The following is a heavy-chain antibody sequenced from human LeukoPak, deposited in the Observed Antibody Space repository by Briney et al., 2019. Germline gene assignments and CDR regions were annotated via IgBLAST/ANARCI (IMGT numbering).Heavy chain of an antibody. V-gene: IGHV1-46*01. J-gene: IGHJ4*02. CDR1: GYTFTGYY. CDR2: INPSGGST. CDR3: AREWGSSGYYYY. D-gene: IGHD3-22*01. Sequence: AAVKVSCKASGYTFTGYYMHWVRQAPGQGLEWMGIINPSGGSTSYAQKFQGRVTMTRDTSTSTVYMELSSLRSEDTAVYYCAREWGSSGYYYYWGQGTLVTVSS.